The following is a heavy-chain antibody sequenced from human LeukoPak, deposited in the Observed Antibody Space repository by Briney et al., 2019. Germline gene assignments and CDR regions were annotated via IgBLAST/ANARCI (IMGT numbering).Heavy chain of an antibody. CDR1: GYRVTSYW. J-gene: IGHJ4*02. Sequence: GESLKISCKGSGYRVTSYWIGWVRQMPGKGLEWMGIIYPGDSETRYSPSFQGQVTISADKSFSTAYLQWSSLKASDTAMYYCARVGLYYYGSGSFPDYWGQGTLVTVSS. D-gene: IGHD3-10*01. CDR3: ARVGLYYYGSGSFPDY. V-gene: IGHV5-51*01. CDR2: IYPGDSET.